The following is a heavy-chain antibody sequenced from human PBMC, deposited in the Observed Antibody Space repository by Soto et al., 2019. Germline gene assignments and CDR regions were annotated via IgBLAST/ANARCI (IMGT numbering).Heavy chain of an antibody. CDR3: ASHSIVATISYFDY. J-gene: IGHJ4*02. CDR1: GGSISSSSYY. Sequence: PSETLSLTCTVSGGSISSSSYYWGWIRQPPGKGLEYIGNIYYSGSTYYNPSLKSRVTISVDTSKNQFSLKLSSVTAADTAVYYCASHSIVATISYFDYWGQGTLVTVPS. D-gene: IGHD5-12*01. CDR2: IYYSGST. V-gene: IGHV4-39*01.